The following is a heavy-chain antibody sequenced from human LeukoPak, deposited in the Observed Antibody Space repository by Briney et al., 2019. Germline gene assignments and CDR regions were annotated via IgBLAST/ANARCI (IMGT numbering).Heavy chain of an antibody. Sequence: SVKVSCKASGGTFSSYAISWVRQAPGQGLEWMGRIIPILGIANYAQKFQGRVTITADKSTSTAYMELSSLRSEDTAVYYCAREGIAAAPHGYFDLWGRGTLVTVSS. D-gene: IGHD6-13*01. CDR3: AREGIAAAPHGYFDL. V-gene: IGHV1-69*04. J-gene: IGHJ2*01. CDR2: IIPILGIA. CDR1: GGTFSSYA.